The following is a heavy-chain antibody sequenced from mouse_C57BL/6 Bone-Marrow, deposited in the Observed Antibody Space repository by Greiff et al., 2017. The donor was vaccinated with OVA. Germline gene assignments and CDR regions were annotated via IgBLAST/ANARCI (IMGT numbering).Heavy chain of an antibody. Sequence: EVKLEESGEGLVKPGGSLKLSCAASGFTFSSYAMSWVRQTPEKRLEWVAYISSGGDYIYYADTVKGRFTISRDNARNTLYLQMSSLKAEDTAMYYCTRLLDAMDYWGQGTSVTVSS. CDR1: GFTFSSYA. CDR3: TRLLDAMDY. D-gene: IGHD2-1*01. J-gene: IGHJ4*01. CDR2: ISSGGDYI. V-gene: IGHV5-9-1*02.